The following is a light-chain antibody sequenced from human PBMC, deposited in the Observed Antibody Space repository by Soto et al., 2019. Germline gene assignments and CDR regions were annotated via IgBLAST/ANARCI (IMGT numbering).Light chain of an antibody. CDR2: DAF. V-gene: IGKV3-11*01. J-gene: IGKJ1*01. Sequence: EIVLTQSPATLSLSPGERATLSCRASQSVGSFLAWYQQKPGQAPRLLIYDAFNRATGIPARFSGSGSGTDFTLTISSLEPDDFAVYYCQQRSDWPLTFGRGTKVEVK. CDR1: QSVGSF. CDR3: QQRSDWPLT.